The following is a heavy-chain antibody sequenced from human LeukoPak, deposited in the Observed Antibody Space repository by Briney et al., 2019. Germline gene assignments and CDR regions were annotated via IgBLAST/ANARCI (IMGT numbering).Heavy chain of an antibody. V-gene: IGHV3-9*01. CDR2: ISWNSGSI. CDR1: GFTFDDYA. D-gene: IGHD6-19*01. Sequence: GRSLRLSCVASGFTFDDYAMHWVRQAPGKGLEWVSGISWNSGSIGYADSVKGRFTISRDNAKNSLYLQMNSLRAEDTALYYCAKGSGEKQWLALLYYFDYWGQGTLVTVSS. J-gene: IGHJ4*02. CDR3: AKGSGEKQWLALLYYFDY.